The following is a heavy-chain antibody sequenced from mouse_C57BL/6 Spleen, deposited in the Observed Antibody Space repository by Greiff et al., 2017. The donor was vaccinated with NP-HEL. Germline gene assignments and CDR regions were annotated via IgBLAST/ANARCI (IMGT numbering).Heavy chain of an antibody. V-gene: IGHV1-69*01. Sequence: QVQLQQPGAELVMPGASVKLSCKASGYTFTSYWMHWVKQRPGQGLEWIGELDPSDSYTNYNQKFKGKSTLTVDKSSSTAYMQLSSLTSEDSAVYYCARKGYYYGPSMDYWGQGTSVTVSS. D-gene: IGHD1-1*01. CDR3: ARKGYYYGPSMDY. J-gene: IGHJ4*01. CDR2: LDPSDSYT. CDR1: GYTFTSYW.